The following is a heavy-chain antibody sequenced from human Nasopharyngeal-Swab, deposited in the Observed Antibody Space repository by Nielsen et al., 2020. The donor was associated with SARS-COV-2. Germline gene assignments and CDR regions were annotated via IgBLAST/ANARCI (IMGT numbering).Heavy chain of an antibody. CDR2: INPNSGGT. Sequence: ASVKVSCKASGYTFTGYYMHWVRQAPGQGLEWMGWINPNSGGTNYAQKFQGWVTMTRDTSISTAYIELSRLRSDDTAVYYCARGVNWGSLDWFDPWAREPWSPSPQ. J-gene: IGHJ5*02. CDR3: ARGVNWGSLDWFDP. D-gene: IGHD7-27*01. CDR1: GYTFTGYY. V-gene: IGHV1-2*04.